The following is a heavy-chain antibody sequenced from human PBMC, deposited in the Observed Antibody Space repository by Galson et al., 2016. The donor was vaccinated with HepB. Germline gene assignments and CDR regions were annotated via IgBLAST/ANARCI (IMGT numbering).Heavy chain of an antibody. CDR3: ARMPDS. D-gene: IGHD2-2*01. Sequence: QIQLQESGPGLVKPSQTQSLTCTVSGGSITSGTKYWTWIRQPAGKGLEWIGGISTSGTANYNPSLRSRVTISLDTSKTHLSLKLRSVTASDTAMYYCARMPDSWG. CDR2: ISTSGTA. V-gene: IGHV4-61*02. J-gene: IGHJ5*01. CDR1: GGSITSGTKY.